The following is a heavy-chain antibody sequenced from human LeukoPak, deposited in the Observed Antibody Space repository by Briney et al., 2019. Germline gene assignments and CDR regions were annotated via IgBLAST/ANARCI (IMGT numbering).Heavy chain of an antibody. Sequence: PGGSLRLSCAASGFTFSSYGMHWVCQAPGKGLEWVAVISYDGSNKYYADSVKGRFTISRDNSKNTLYLQMNGLRAEDTAVYYCAKDSPNCSGGSCYIGWFDPWGQGTLVTVSS. CDR1: GFTFSSYG. V-gene: IGHV3-30*18. J-gene: IGHJ5*02. D-gene: IGHD2-15*01. CDR3: AKDSPNCSGGSCYIGWFDP. CDR2: ISYDGSNK.